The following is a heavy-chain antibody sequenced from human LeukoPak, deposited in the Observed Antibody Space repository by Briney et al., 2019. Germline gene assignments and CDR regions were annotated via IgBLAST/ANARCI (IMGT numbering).Heavy chain of an antibody. D-gene: IGHD1-26*01. CDR3: ARHRSTVLGGTLRIFDY. V-gene: IGHV4-39*01. CDR1: GGSISSSSYY. CDR2: ISYSGST. Sequence: PSETLSLTRTVSGGSISSSSYYWGWIRQPPGEGLEWIGSISYSGSTYYNPSLKSRVTISVDTSKNQFSLKLSSVTAADTAVYYCARHRSTVLGGTLRIFDYWGQGTLVTVSS. J-gene: IGHJ4*02.